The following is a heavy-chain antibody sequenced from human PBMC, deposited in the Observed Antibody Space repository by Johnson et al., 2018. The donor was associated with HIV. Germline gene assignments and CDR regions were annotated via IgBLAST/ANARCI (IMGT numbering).Heavy chain of an antibody. V-gene: IGHV3-66*01. CDR2: IFSVVGP. D-gene: IGHD3-16*01. CDR3: AISIPRPGWGDAFDI. J-gene: IGHJ3*02. CDR1: GPTVSSNY. Sequence: VQLVESGGGLVQPGGSLRLSCAASGPTVSSNYMSWVRQAPGKGQEWASVIFSVVGPHSAAPVKGRSIISRDNSKNTLYLQMNALRAEDTAVYYCAISIPRPGWGDAFDIWGQGTMVTVSS.